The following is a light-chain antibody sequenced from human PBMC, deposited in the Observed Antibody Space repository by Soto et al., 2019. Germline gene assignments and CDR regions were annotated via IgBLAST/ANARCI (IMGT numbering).Light chain of an antibody. CDR1: QSVSSSY. V-gene: IGKV3-15*01. J-gene: IGKJ1*01. Sequence: EIVMTQSPATLSVSPGERATLSCRASQSVSSSYLAWYQQKPGQAPRLLIYGASTRATGIPARFSGSGSGTEFTLTISSLQSEDFAVYYCQQYNNWLTWTFGQGTKVDI. CDR2: GAS. CDR3: QQYNNWLTWT.